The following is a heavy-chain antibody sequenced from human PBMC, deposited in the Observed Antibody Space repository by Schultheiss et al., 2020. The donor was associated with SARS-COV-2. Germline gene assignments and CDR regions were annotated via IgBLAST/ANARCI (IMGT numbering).Heavy chain of an antibody. J-gene: IGHJ6*02. CDR2: IYYSGST. V-gene: IGHV4-61*08. CDR3: ARHHFSGYCTGGSCEYYYYYYGMDV. CDR1: GGSISSGGYY. Sequence: SETLSLTCTVSGGSISSGGYYWSWIRQHPGKGLEWIGYIYYSGSTNYNPSLKSRVTISVDTSKNQFSLKLNSVTAADTAVYYCARHHFSGYCTGGSCEYYYYYYGMDVWGQGTTVTVSS. D-gene: IGHD2-15*01.